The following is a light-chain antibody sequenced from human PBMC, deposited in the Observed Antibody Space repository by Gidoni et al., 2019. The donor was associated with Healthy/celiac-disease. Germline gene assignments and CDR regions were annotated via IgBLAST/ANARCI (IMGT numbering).Light chain of an antibody. Sequence: DIQMTQAPSTLSASVGDRVTITCRASQSISSWLAWYQQKPGKAPKLLIYKASSLESGVPSRFSGRGSGTEFTLTISSLPPDDFATYYCQQYNSYLYTFXQXTKLEIK. CDR1: QSISSW. CDR3: QQYNSYLYT. CDR2: KAS. V-gene: IGKV1-5*03. J-gene: IGKJ2*01.